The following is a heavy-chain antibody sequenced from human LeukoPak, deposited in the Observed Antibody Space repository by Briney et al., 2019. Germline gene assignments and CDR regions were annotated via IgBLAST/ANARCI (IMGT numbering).Heavy chain of an antibody. D-gene: IGHD2-15*01. J-gene: IGHJ4*02. CDR2: TYYRSKWYN. Sequence: SQTLSLTCAMPGDSVSSNSAAWNWIRQSPSRGLEWLGRTYYRSKWYNDYAVSVKSRITINPDTSKNQFSLQLNSVTPEDTAVYYCARGQCSGGSCSMDYWGQGTLVTVSS. V-gene: IGHV6-1*01. CDR3: ARGQCSGGSCSMDY. CDR1: GDSVSSNSAA.